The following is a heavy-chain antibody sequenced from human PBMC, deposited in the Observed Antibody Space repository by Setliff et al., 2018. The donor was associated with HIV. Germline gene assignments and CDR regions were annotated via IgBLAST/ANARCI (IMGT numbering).Heavy chain of an antibody. Sequence: SETLSLTCAVYGGSFSDYYWSWIRQPPGKGLEWIGEICHSGSTIYNPSLKSRVTISVDTSKNQFSLKLSSVTAADTAVYYCARRPYYFDSWGQGTLVTVSS. CDR3: ARRPYYFDS. J-gene: IGHJ4*02. CDR2: ICHSGST. V-gene: IGHV4-34*01. CDR1: GGSFSDYY. D-gene: IGHD6-6*01.